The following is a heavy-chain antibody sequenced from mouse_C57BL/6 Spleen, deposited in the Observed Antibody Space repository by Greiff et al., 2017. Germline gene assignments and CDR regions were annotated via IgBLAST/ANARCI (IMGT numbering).Heavy chain of an antibody. J-gene: IGHJ3*01. D-gene: IGHD1-1*01. CDR2: IWGVGST. Sequence: VNLVESGPGLVAPSQSLSITCTVSGFSLTSYGVDWVRQSPGKGLEWLGVIWGVGSTNYNSALKSRLSISKDNSKSQVFLKMNSLQTDDTAMYYCATLSYGSSWFAYWGQGTLVTVSA. V-gene: IGHV2-6*01. CDR1: GFSLTSYG. CDR3: ATLSYGSSWFAY.